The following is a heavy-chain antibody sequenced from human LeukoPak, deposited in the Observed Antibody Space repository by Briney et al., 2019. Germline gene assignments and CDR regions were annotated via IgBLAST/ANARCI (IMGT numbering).Heavy chain of an antibody. CDR2: IYHSGST. CDR3: ARGFPPVPI. J-gene: IGHJ3*02. Sequence: RTSETLSLTCTVSGGSIFSYYWSWVRQPPGKGLEWIGEIYHSGSTNYNPSLKSRVTISVDKSKNQFSLKLSSVTAADTAVYYCARGFPPVPIWGQGTMVTVSS. D-gene: IGHD2-2*01. CDR1: GGSIFSYY. V-gene: IGHV4-4*02.